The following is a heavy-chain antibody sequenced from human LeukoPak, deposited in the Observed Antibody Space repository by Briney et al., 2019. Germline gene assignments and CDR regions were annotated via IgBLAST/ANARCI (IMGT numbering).Heavy chain of an antibody. CDR3: ARDREALRYFERGGPDY. CDR1: GYTFTSYY. V-gene: IGHV1-46*01. J-gene: IGHJ4*02. CDR2: INPSGGST. D-gene: IGHD3-9*01. Sequence: ASVKVSCKASGYTFTSYYMHWVRQAPGQGLEWMGIINPSGGSTSYAQKFQGRVTMTRDTSTSTVYMELSSLRSEDTAVYYCARDREALRYFERGGPDYWGQGTLVTVSS.